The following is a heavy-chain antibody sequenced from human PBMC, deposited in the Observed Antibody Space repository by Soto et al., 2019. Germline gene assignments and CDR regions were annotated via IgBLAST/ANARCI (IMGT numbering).Heavy chain of an antibody. D-gene: IGHD3-3*01. CDR3: AAPYYDFWSGYPPTEV. J-gene: IGHJ4*02. CDR1: GFTFSSYS. V-gene: IGHV3-48*02. CDR2: ISSSSSTI. Sequence: GSLRLSCAASGFTFSSYSMNWVRQAPGKGLEWVSYISSSSSTIYYAGSVKGRFTISRDNAKNSLYLQMNSLRDEDTAVYYCAAPYYDFWSGYPPTEVWGQGTLVTVSS.